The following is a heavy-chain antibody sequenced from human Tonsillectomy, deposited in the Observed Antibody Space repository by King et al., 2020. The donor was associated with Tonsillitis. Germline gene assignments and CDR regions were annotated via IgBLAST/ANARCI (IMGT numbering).Heavy chain of an antibody. CDR1: GFTFNDYA. CDR3: ASSRHGGNLNDAFDI. J-gene: IGHJ3*02. D-gene: IGHD4-23*01. Sequence: HVQLVESGGGVVQPGRSLRLSCAASGFTFNDYAMHWVRQAPGKGLEWVAVISYDGSNQHYGDSVKGRFTISRDNSENTLWLQMNGLRAEDTAVYYCASSRHGGNLNDAFDIWGQGTMVTVSS. CDR2: ISYDGSNQ. V-gene: IGHV3-30*04.